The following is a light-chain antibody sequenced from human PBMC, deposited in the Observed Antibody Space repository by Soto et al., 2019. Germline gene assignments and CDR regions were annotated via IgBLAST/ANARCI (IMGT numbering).Light chain of an antibody. J-gene: IGLJ1*01. Sequence: QSVLTQPPSVSGAPGQRVTISCTGGSSNIGPGYDVHWYQHLPGTAPKLLIYSNTNRPSGVPDRFSGSRSGTSASLAITGLQAEDEADYYCASYAGTKLFVFGSGTKVTVL. CDR2: SNT. CDR3: ASYAGTKLFV. V-gene: IGLV1-40*01. CDR1: SSNIGPGYD.